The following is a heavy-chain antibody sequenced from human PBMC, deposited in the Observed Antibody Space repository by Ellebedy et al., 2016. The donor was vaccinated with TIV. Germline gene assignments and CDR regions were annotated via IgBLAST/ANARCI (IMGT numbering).Heavy chain of an antibody. CDR2: IYPGDSQT. V-gene: IGHV5-51*01. Sequence: KVSCKGSGYSFTSYWSGWVRQMPGKGLEWMGIIYPGDSQTRYSPSFQGQVTISADKSISTAYLQWSSLKASDTAMYYCARRGVTVTVDYWGQGTLVTVSS. CDR3: ARRGVTVTVDY. D-gene: IGHD4-17*01. J-gene: IGHJ4*02. CDR1: GYSFTSYW.